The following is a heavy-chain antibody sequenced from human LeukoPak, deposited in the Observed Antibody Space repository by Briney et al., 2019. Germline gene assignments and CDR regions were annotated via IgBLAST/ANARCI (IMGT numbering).Heavy chain of an antibody. CDR1: GFTFSDYT. CDR3: AREKYAY. Sequence: KPGGSLRLSCAASGFTFSDYTMNWVRQAPGKGLEWVSSISSGGTYKYYADSAKGRFTISRDNAQNSLYLQMNSLRAEDTALYYCAREKYAYWGQGTLVTVSS. CDR2: ISSGGTYK. J-gene: IGHJ4*02. V-gene: IGHV3-21*01. D-gene: IGHD2-2*01.